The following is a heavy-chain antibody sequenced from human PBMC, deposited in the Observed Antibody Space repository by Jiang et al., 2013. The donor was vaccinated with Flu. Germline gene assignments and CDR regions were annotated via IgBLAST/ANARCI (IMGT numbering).Heavy chain of an antibody. Sequence: TNYNPSLKSRVTISVDTSKNQXSLKLSSVTAADTAVYYCASQARRYAVAGMRDYWGQGTLVTVSS. CDR2: T. J-gene: IGHJ4*02. D-gene: IGHD6-19*01. V-gene: IGHV4-34*01. CDR3: ASQARRYAVAGMRDY.